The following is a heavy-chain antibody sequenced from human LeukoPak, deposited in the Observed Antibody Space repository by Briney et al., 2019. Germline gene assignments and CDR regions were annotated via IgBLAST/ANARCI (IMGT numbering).Heavy chain of an antibody. V-gene: IGHV1-2*02. Sequence: ASVKVSCKASGYTFTGYYMHWVRQAPGQGLEWMGWTNPNSGGTNYAQKFQGRVTMTRDTSISTAYMELSRLRSDDTAVYYCARVAAAAGFFDYWGQGTLVTVSS. CDR2: TNPNSGGT. J-gene: IGHJ4*02. D-gene: IGHD6-13*01. CDR3: ARVAAAAGFFDY. CDR1: GYTFTGYY.